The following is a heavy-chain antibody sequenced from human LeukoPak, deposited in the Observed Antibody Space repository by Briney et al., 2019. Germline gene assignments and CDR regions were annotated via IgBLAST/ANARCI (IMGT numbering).Heavy chain of an antibody. D-gene: IGHD3-22*01. J-gene: IGHJ3*02. CDR2: IYYSGST. Sequence: PSETLSLTCTVSGASSSDHYWNWIRQPPGKGLEWIGSIYYSGSTYYNPSLKSRVTISVDTSKNQFSLKLSSVTAADTAVYYCARADRRRITMIVVGGGNAFDIWGQGTMVTVSS. V-gene: IGHV4-38-2*02. CDR3: ARADRRRITMIVVGGGNAFDI. CDR1: GASSSDHY.